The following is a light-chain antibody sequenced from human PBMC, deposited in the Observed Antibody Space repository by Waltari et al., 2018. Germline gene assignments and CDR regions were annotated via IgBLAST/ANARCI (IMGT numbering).Light chain of an antibody. V-gene: IGLV6-57*03. J-gene: IGLJ2*01. CDR1: SGTIASNF. Sequence: NFMLTQPHSVSESPGKTVILSCTRSSGTIASNFIQWYQQRSGSARTGVIYQDNQRPSGVPYRFFSSVYKSTNSASLTFTGRRCGNEATYYCQTYDGNNVKIYGGGTKLTVL. CDR2: QDN. CDR3: QTYDGNNVKI.